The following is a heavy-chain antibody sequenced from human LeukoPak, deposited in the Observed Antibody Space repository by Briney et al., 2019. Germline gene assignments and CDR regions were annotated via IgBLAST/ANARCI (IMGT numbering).Heavy chain of an antibody. CDR1: GFTVSSNY. Sequence: GGSLRLSCAASGFTVSSNYMSWVRQAPGKGLEWVSAISGSSGSTYYADSVKGRFTISRDNSKNTLYLQMNSLRAEDTAVYYCAKVPPALTGDHGYWGQGTLVTVSS. J-gene: IGHJ4*02. D-gene: IGHD7-27*01. V-gene: IGHV3-23*01. CDR2: ISGSSGST. CDR3: AKVPPALTGDHGY.